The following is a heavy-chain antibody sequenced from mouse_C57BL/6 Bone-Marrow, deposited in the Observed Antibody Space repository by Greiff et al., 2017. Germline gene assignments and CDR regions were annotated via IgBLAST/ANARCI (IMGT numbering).Heavy chain of an antibody. CDR2: IDPENGDT. V-gene: IGHV14-4*01. Sequence: EVQLQQSGAELVRPGASVKLSCTASGFNIKDDYMHWVKQRPEQGLEWIGWIDPENGDTEYASMFQGKATITADTSYNTAYLQLSSLTSEDTAVYYCIHSNDGRGLLAYWGQGTLVTVSA. D-gene: IGHD2-12*01. CDR1: GFNIKDDY. CDR3: IHSNDGRGLLAY. J-gene: IGHJ3*01.